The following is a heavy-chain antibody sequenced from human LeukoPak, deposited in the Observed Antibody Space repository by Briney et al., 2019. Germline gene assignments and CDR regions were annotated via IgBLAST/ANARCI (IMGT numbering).Heavy chain of an antibody. CDR2: IYYSGST. J-gene: IGHJ6*03. CDR1: GGSIGSSSYY. V-gene: IGHV4-39*07. CDR3: ARVPPPVYSSSWSYYYYYYMDV. Sequence: SETLSLTCTVSGGSIGSSSYYWGWIRQPPGKGLEWIGSIYYSGSTNYNPSLKSRVTISVDTSKNQFSLKLSSVTAADTAVYYCARVPPPVYSSSWSYYYYYYMDVWGKGTTVTISS. D-gene: IGHD6-13*01.